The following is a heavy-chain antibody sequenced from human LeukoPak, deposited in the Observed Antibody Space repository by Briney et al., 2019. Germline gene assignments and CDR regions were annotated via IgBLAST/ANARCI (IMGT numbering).Heavy chain of an antibody. J-gene: IGHJ6*04. CDR2: IDPRDSHT. D-gene: IGHD2-2*01. CDR1: GYGFDTYW. V-gene: IGHV5-10-1*01. Sequence: GESLKISCRGSGYGFDTYWITWVRQMPGKGLEWMGRIDPRDSHTKYSPSFQGHVTISTDKSISTAYLQWSSLKASDTAVYYCARQVPFATYRIDVWGKGTTVTVSS. CDR3: ARQVPFATYRIDV.